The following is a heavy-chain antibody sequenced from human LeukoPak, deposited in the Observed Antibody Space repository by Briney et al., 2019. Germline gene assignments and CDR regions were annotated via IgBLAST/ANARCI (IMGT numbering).Heavy chain of an antibody. CDR1: GGSISSYY. Sequence: SGTLSLTCTVSGGSISSYYWSWLRQPPGKGLEYIGFLYYTGNTNYNPSLKSRVTISVDTSKNQFSLKLSSVTAADTAVNYCARDLAYGSSLRGAFDIWGQGTMVIVSS. CDR2: LYYTGNT. CDR3: ARDLAYGSSLRGAFDI. J-gene: IGHJ3*02. D-gene: IGHD6-13*01. V-gene: IGHV4-59*01.